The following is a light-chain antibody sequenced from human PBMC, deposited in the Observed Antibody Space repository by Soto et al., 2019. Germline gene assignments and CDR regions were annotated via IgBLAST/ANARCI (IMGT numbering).Light chain of an antibody. V-gene: IGKV3-11*01. J-gene: IGKJ4*01. CDR3: QQRSSRPLT. CDR1: QTVGSF. Sequence: EIVLTQSPATLSLSPGERATLSCRASQTVGSFLAWYQQKPGQAPRLLIYGASNRATGIPARFSGSGSGTDFSLTISSLDPEDFAVYYCQQRSSRPLTFGGGTKVEIK. CDR2: GAS.